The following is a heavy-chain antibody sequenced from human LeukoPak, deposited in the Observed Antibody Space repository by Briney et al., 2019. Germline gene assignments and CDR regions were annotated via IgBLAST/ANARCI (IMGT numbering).Heavy chain of an antibody. V-gene: IGHV3-11*04. D-gene: IGHD3-22*01. J-gene: IGHJ3*02. CDR2: ISTSGSTI. Sequence: GGSLRLSCAASGFTFSDYYMSWIRQAPGKGLECVSYISTSGSTIYYADSVKGRFTISRDNAKNSLYLQMNSLRAEDTAVYYCARDQGDYYYDSSGYYYGAFDIWGQGTMVTVSS. CDR1: GFTFSDYY. CDR3: ARDQGDYYYDSSGYYYGAFDI.